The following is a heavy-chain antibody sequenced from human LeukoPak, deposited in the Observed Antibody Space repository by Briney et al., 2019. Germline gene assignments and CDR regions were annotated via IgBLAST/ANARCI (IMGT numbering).Heavy chain of an antibody. J-gene: IGHJ1*01. CDR2: ISDSGIT. V-gene: IGHV4-4*09. Sequence: SETLSLTCTVSGDSVSSGYWTWIRQLPGKGLEWIGYISDSGITDYNPSLKSRLTISVDTSNNKFSLNLHSVTAADTAVYYCAGRGHRYSRDWGQGILVNVSS. CDR3: AGRGHRYSRD. D-gene: IGHD2-15*01. CDR1: GDSVSSGY.